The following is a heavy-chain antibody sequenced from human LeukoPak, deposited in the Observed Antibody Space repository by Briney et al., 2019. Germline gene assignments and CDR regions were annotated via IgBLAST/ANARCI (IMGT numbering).Heavy chain of an antibody. J-gene: IGHJ6*03. V-gene: IGHV2-70*11. CDR1: GFSLSTSGMC. Sequence: SGPTLVNPTQTLTLTCTFSGFSLSTSGMCVSWIRQPPGKALEWLARIDWDDDKYYSTSLKTRLTISKDTSKNQVVLTMTNMDPVDTATYYCARTQRYGEDYYYMDVWGKGTTVTVSS. CDR3: ARTQRYGEDYYYMDV. D-gene: IGHD4-17*01. CDR2: IDWDDDK.